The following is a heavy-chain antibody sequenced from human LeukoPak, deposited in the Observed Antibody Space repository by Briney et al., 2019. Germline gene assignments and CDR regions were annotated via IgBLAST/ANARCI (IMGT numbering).Heavy chain of an antibody. V-gene: IGHV3-23*01. D-gene: IGHD1-26*01. J-gene: IGHJ3*02. Sequence: PGGSLRLSCAASGFTFSSYAMSWVRQAPGKGLEWVSAISGSGGSTYYADSVKGRFTISRDNSKDTLYLQMNSLRAEDTAVYYCARGRRGSYLSPGDHAFDIWGQGTMVTVSS. CDR3: ARGRRGSYLSPGDHAFDI. CDR2: ISGSGGST. CDR1: GFTFSSYA.